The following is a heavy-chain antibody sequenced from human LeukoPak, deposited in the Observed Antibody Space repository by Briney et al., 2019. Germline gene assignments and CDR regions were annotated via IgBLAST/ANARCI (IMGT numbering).Heavy chain of an antibody. CDR3: AKASWVSSTDAVR. CDR1: GFIFRNYA. D-gene: IGHD3-16*01. J-gene: IGHJ4*02. Sequence: PGGSLRLSCAASGFIFRNYAMHWVRQAPGKGLEWVALIWHDGRTKFHADSVKGRLTISRDDAKNTVYLQMDSLRAEDTAIYYCAKASWVSSTDAVRWGQGTLVTVSS. V-gene: IGHV3-33*06. CDR2: IWHDGRTK.